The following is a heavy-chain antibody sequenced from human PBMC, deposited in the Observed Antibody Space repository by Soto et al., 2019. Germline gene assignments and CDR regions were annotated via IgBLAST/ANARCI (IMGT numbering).Heavy chain of an antibody. Sequence: GGSLRLSCAASGFTFSSYAMSWVRQAPGKGLEWVSAISGSGGSTYYADSVKGRFTISRDNSKNTLYLQMNSLRAEDTAVYYSAKGLLFMSGVPDDWFDPWGQGTLVTVSS. CDR3: AKGLLFMSGVPDDWFDP. V-gene: IGHV3-23*01. J-gene: IGHJ5*02. CDR2: ISGSGGST. CDR1: GFTFSSYA. D-gene: IGHD3-10*01.